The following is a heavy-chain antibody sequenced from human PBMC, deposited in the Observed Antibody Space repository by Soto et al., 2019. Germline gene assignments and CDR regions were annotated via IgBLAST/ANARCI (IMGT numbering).Heavy chain of an antibody. J-gene: IGHJ5*02. Sequence: PGGSLRLSFAASGFTFSSYAMHWVRQAPGKGLEYVSAISSNGGSTSYANSVKGRFTISRDNSKNTLFLQMGSLRPEDMAVYYCARALPAAKWDWFDPWGQGTLVTVSS. CDR3: ARALPAAKWDWFDP. D-gene: IGHD2-2*01. V-gene: IGHV3-64*01. CDR2: ISSNGGST. CDR1: GFTFSSYA.